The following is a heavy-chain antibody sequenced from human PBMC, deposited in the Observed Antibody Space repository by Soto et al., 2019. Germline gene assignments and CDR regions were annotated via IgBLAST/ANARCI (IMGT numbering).Heavy chain of an antibody. CDR3: ARGMRGECGGDCYPYYFDY. V-gene: IGHV4-34*01. CDR2: INHSGST. CDR1: GGSFIGYY. D-gene: IGHD2-21*02. J-gene: IGHJ4*02. Sequence: SETRSRTCSVYGGSFIGYYWSWIRQRPGNWLEWIVEINHSGSTNYNPSLKSRVTISVDTSKNQFSLKLSSVTAADTAVYYCARGMRGECGGDCYPYYFDYWGQGTLVTVSS.